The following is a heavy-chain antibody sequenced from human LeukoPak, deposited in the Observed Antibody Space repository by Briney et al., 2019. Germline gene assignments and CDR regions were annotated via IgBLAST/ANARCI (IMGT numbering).Heavy chain of an antibody. CDR2: IYYTGST. CDR1: GGSISSYY. CDR3: ARDRVGATPGYYYYGMDV. D-gene: IGHD1-26*01. V-gene: IGHV4-59*01. Sequence: SETLSLTCTVSGGSISSYYWSWIRQPPGKGLEWIGYIYYTGSTNYNPSLKSRVTISVDTSKNQFSLKMSSVTAADTAVYYCARDRVGATPGYYYYGMDVWGQGTTVTVSS. J-gene: IGHJ6*02.